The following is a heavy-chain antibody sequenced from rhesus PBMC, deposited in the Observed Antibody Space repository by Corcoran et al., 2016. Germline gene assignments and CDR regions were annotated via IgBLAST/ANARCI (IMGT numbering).Heavy chain of an antibody. J-gene: IGHJ4*01. D-gene: IGHD3-28*01. Sequence: QVQLQESGPGLVKPSETLSLTCAVSGGSISSSNWWIWIRQPPGIGLEWSGYISGSSGSTNYNPSLKSRVTISKDTSKNQFSLKLSSVTAADTAVYYCARSASGYLYYFDYWGQGVLVTVSS. CDR2: ISGSSGST. V-gene: IGHV4-65*02. CDR1: GGSISSSNW. CDR3: ARSASGYLYYFDY.